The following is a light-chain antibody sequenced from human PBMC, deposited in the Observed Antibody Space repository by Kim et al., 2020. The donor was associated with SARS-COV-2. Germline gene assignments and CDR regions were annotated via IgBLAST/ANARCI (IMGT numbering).Light chain of an antibody. Sequence: SLSPGEGGTLSCRASQSVGTYLAWYQLKPGQAPRLLIYDASYRATGIPPRFSGSGSGTDFTLTISSLEPEDIAVHYCQQRRNWPPTFGGGTKLEI. CDR2: DAS. CDR1: QSVGTY. CDR3: QQRRNWPPT. J-gene: IGKJ4*01. V-gene: IGKV3-11*01.